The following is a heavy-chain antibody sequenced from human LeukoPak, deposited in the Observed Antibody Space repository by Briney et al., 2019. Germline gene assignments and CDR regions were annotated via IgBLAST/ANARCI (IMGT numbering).Heavy chain of an antibody. CDR1: GFTVSSNY. V-gene: IGHV3-53*04. CDR2: IYSGGST. D-gene: IGHD6-13*01. J-gene: IGHJ4*03. Sequence: GGSLRLSYAASGFTVSSNYMSWVRQAPGKGLEWVSVIYSGGSTYYADSVKGRFTISRHNSKNTLYLQMNSLRAEDTAVYYCARARSYSSSSFDYWGQGTLVTVSS. CDR3: ARARSYSSSSFDY.